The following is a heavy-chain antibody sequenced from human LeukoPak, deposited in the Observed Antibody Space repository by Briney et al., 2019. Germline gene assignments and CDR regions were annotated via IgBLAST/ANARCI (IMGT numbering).Heavy chain of an antibody. D-gene: IGHD3-22*01. J-gene: IGHJ4*02. CDR2: IIPIFGTA. CDR1: GGTFSSYA. V-gene: IGHV1-69*13. Sequence: ASVKVSCKASGGTFSSYAISWVRQAPGQGLEWMGGIIPIFGTANYAQKFQGRVTITADESTSTAYMELSSLRSEDTAVYYCARSYYDSSGKDYWGQGTLVTVSS. CDR3: ARSYYDSSGKDY.